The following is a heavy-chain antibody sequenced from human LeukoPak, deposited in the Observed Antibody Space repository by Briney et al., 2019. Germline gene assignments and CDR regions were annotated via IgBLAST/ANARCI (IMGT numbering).Heavy chain of an antibody. D-gene: IGHD3-22*01. J-gene: IGHJ4*02. V-gene: IGHV3-48*03. CDR1: GFTFSSYE. CDR3: ARDSSPPYYYDSSGYPDY. Sequence: AGGSLRLSCAASGFTFSSYETRWVRQAPGKGLEWVSYISSSGSTIYYADSVKGRFTISRDNAKNSLYLQMNSLRAEDTAVYYCARDSSPPYYYDSSGYPDYWGQGTLVTVSS. CDR2: ISSSGSTI.